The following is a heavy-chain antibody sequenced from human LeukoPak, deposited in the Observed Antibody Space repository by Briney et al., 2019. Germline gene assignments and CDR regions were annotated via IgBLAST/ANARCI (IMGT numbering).Heavy chain of an antibody. CDR3: ARGRVALFGVVIRAFDI. D-gene: IGHD3-3*01. CDR2: INHSGST. J-gene: IGHJ3*02. V-gene: IGHV4-34*01. Sequence: SETLSLTCAVYGGSFSGYYWSWIRQPPGKGLEWIGEINHSGSTNYNPSLKSRVTISVDTSKNQFSLKLSSVTAADTAVYYCARGRVALFGVVIRAFDIWGQGTMVTVSS. CDR1: GGSFSGYY.